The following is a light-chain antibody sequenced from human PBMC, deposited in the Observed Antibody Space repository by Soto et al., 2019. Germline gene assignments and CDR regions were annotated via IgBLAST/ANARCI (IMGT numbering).Light chain of an antibody. V-gene: IGLV2-8*01. CDR3: SSYAGFDKVV. CDR2: DVF. J-gene: IGLJ1*01. Sequence: QSVLTQPPSASGSPGQSVTISCTGTSGDVGGYNFVSWYQQHPGKAPRLMIYDVFKRPSGVPHRFSGSKSGNTASLTVSGLQAEDEAEYYCSSYAGFDKVVFGTGTKLTVL. CDR1: SGDVGGYNF.